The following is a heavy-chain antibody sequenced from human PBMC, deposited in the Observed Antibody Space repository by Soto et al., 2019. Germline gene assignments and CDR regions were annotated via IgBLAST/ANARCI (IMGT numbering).Heavy chain of an antibody. V-gene: IGHV3-74*01. CDR2: IIGDGSVS. CDR3: VRDSSLWSLQY. D-gene: IGHD3-10*01. J-gene: IGHJ4*02. Sequence: EVQLVASGGGLVQPGGSLRLSCAASGFTFSSYWMHWVRQAPGKGLVWVARIIGDGSVSTYADSVKGRFTISRDNAKNTLYLQMNSLRAEDTAVYYCVRDSSLWSLQYWGQGTLVTVSS. CDR1: GFTFSSYW.